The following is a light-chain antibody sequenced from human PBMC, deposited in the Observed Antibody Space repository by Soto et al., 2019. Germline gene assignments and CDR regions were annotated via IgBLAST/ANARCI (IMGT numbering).Light chain of an antibody. CDR1: QSVLYSSDNKNY. Sequence: IVMTQSPDSLAVSLGERATINCKSSQSVLYSSDNKNYLAWYQQKPGQPPKLLIYWASTRESGVPDRFSGSGSGTDFTLTVSSLQAEDVAVYYCQQYYSTASGTFGQGTKLEIK. V-gene: IGKV4-1*01. CDR2: WAS. J-gene: IGKJ2*02. CDR3: QQYYSTASGT.